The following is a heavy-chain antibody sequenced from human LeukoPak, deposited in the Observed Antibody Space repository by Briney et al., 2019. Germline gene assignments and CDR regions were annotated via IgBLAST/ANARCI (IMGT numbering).Heavy chain of an antibody. J-gene: IGHJ6*02. V-gene: IGHV3-30*18. CDR2: ISYDGSNK. CDR3: AKGDQLWLGCYYYYYGMDV. D-gene: IGHD5-18*01. Sequence: PGRSLRLSCAASGFTFSSYGMHWVRQAPGKGLEWVAVISYDGSNKYYADSVKGRFTISRDNSKNTLYLQMNSLRAEDTAVYYCAKGDQLWLGCYYYYYGMDVWGQGTTVTVSS. CDR1: GFTFSSYG.